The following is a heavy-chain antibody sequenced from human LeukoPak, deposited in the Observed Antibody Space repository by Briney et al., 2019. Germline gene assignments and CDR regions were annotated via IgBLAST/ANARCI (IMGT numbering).Heavy chain of an antibody. D-gene: IGHD2-2*01. V-gene: IGHV1-69*04. J-gene: IGHJ6*02. CDR3: AARDPNASYGMDV. Sequence: SVKVSCKASGGTFSSYAISWVRQAPGQGLEWMGRIIPILGIANYAQKFQGRVTIAADKSTSTAYMELSSLRSEDTAVYYCAARDPNASYGMDVWGQGTTVTVSS. CDR2: IIPILGIA. CDR1: GGTFSSYA.